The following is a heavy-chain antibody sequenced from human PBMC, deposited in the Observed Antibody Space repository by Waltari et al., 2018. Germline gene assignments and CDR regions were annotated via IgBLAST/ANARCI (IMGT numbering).Heavy chain of an antibody. CDR2: IYYSGIT. CDR1: GGSISSSSYY. D-gene: IGHD6-19*01. Sequence: QLQLQESGPGLVKPSETLSLTCTVSGGSISSSSYYWGWIRQPPGKGLEWIGSIYYSGITYYNPSLKSRVTISVDTSKNPFSLKLSSVTAADTAVYYCARQYSSLVLRVGYYFDYWGQGTLVTVSS. J-gene: IGHJ4*02. CDR3: ARQYSSLVLRVGYYFDY. V-gene: IGHV4-39*07.